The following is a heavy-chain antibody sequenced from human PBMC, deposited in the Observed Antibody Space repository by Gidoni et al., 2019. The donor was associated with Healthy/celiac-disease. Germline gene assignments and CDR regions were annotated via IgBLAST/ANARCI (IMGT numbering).Heavy chain of an antibody. CDR3: AKMSTVTNWYFDL. CDR2: ISGSGGST. J-gene: IGHJ2*01. CDR1: GFTFSSYA. D-gene: IGHD4-17*01. V-gene: IGHV3-23*01. Sequence: EVQLLESGGGLVQPGGSLRLSCAAYGFTFSSYAMSWVRQAPGKGLEWVSAISGSGGSTYYADSVKGRFTISRDNSKNTLYLQMNSLRAEDTAVYYCAKMSTVTNWYFDLWGRGTLVTVSS.